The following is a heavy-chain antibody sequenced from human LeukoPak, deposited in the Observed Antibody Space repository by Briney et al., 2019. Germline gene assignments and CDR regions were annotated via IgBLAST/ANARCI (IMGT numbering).Heavy chain of an antibody. CDR3: ARGLRDSSGREYFQH. CDR1: GYTFTSYD. CDR2: MNPNSGNT. Sequence: ASVKVSCKASGYTFTSYDISWVRQAAGQGLEWMGWMNPNSGNTGYAQKFKGRVTMTGNTSINTAYMELSSLGSEDTAVYYCARGLRDSSGREYFQHWGQGTLVTVSS. J-gene: IGHJ1*01. D-gene: IGHD3-22*01. V-gene: IGHV1-8*01.